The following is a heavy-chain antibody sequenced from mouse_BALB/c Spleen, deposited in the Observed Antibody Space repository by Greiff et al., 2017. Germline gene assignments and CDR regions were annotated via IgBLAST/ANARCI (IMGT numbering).Heavy chain of an antibody. J-gene: IGHJ2*01. CDR1: GYTFTSYT. CDR2: INPSSGYT. V-gene: IGHV1-4*02. D-gene: IGHD2-3*01. CDR3: ARGGLLGYYFDY. Sequence: VKLMESAAELARPGASVKMSCKASGYTFTSYTMHWVKQRPGQGLEWIGYINPSSGYTEYNQKFKDKTTLTADKSSSTAYMQLSSLTSEDSAVYYCARGGLLGYYFDYWGQGTTLTVSS.